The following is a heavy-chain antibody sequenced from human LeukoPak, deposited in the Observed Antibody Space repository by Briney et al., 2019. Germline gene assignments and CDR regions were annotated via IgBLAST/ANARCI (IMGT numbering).Heavy chain of an antibody. CDR1: GFTFSSYA. CDR3: ARDSGSYIRSWYFDY. CDR2: ISYDGSNK. V-gene: IGHV3-30-3*01. Sequence: GGSLRLSCAASGFTFSSYAMRWVRQAPGKGLEWVAVISYDGSNKYYADSVKGRFTISRDNSKNTLYLQMNSLRAEDTAVYYCARDSGSYIRSWYFDYWGQGTLVTVSS. D-gene: IGHD1-26*01. J-gene: IGHJ4*02.